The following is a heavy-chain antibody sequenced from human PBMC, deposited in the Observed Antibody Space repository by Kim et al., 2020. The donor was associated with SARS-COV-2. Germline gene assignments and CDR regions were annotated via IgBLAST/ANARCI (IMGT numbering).Heavy chain of an antibody. CDR3: MRYYYDSSGYYATSD. CDR2: INHSGST. J-gene: IGHJ4*02. D-gene: IGHD3-22*01. V-gene: IGHV4-34*01. CDR1: GGSFSGYY. Sequence: SETLSLTCAVYGGSFSGYYWSWIRQPPGKGLEWIGEINHSGSTNYNPSLKSRVTISVDTSKNQFSLKLSSVTAADTAVYYCMRYYYDSSGYYATSDWGQGTLVTVSS.